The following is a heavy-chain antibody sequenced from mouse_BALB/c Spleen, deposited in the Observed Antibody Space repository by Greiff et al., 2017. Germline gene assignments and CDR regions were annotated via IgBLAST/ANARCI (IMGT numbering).Heavy chain of an antibody. CDR3: ARQAYYGNYGRAMDY. CDR2: ISSGGSYT. J-gene: IGHJ4*01. Sequence: EVKLMESGGDLVKPGGSLKLSCAASGFTFSSYGMSWVRQTPDKRLEWVATISSGGSYTYYPDSVKGRFTISRDNAKNTLYLQMSSLKSEDTAMYYCARQAYYGNYGRAMDYWGQGTSVTVSS. CDR1: GFTFSSYG. D-gene: IGHD2-10*01. V-gene: IGHV5-6*01.